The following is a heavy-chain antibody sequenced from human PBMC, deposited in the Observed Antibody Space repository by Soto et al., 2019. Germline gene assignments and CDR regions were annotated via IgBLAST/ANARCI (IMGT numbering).Heavy chain of an antibody. CDR1: GGSFSGYY. Sequence: SETLSLTCAVYGGSFSGYYCSWIRQPPGKGLEWIGEINHSGSTNYNPSLKSRVTISVDTSKNQFSLKLRSVTAADTAVYYCARARLYTNYYDSSGPGSGMDVWGQGTTVTVSS. V-gene: IGHV4-34*01. J-gene: IGHJ6*02. CDR2: INHSGST. CDR3: ARARLYTNYYDSSGPGSGMDV. D-gene: IGHD3-22*01.